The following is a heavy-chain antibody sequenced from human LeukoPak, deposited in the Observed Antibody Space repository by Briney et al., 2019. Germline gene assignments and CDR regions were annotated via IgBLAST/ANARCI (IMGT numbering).Heavy chain of an antibody. Sequence: SETLSLTCTVSGGSISSSSYYWGWIRQPPGKGLEWIGSIYYSGSTYYNPSLKSRVTISVDTSKNQFSLKLSSVTAADTAVYYCAREGSAALLYCSGGSCYGRWDYWGQRTLVTVSS. CDR1: GGSISSSSYY. CDR2: IYYSGST. CDR3: AREGSAALLYCSGGSCYGRWDY. V-gene: IGHV4-39*07. J-gene: IGHJ4*02. D-gene: IGHD2-15*01.